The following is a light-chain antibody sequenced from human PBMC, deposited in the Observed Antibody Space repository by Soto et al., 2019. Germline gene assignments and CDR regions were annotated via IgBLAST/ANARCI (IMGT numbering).Light chain of an antibody. V-gene: IGKV3-15*01. J-gene: IGKJ1*01. Sequence: EIVLTQSPDTLSLSPGDTATLSCRASQSVSSSHLAWYQQKPGQAPRLLIYAASTRATGIPVRFSGSGSETEFTLTIRSLQSEDFALYYCHQYNNWPWTFGQGTKVDIK. CDR1: QSVSSSH. CDR3: HQYNNWPWT. CDR2: AAS.